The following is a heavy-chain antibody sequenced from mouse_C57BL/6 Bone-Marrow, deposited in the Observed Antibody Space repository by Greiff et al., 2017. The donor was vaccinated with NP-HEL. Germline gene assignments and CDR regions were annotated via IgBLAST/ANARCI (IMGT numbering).Heavy chain of an antibody. V-gene: IGHV1-80*01. CDR1: GYAFSSYW. CDR3: ARSNSNDPGVCYFDY. CDR2: IYPGDGDT. D-gene: IGHD2-12*01. Sequence: QVQLQQSGAELVKPGASVKISCKASGYAFSSYWMNWVKQRPGKGLEWIGQIYPGDGDTNYNGKFKGKATLTADKSSSTAYMQLSSLTSEDSAVYFCARSNSNDPGVCYFDYWGQGTTLTVSS. J-gene: IGHJ2*01.